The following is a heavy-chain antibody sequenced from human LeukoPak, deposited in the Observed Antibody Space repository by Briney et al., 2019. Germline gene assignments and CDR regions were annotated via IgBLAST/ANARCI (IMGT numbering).Heavy chain of an antibody. V-gene: IGHV3-23*01. J-gene: IGHJ4*02. CDR1: GFTFSSYA. CDR3: AKDRMVRGVIPYYSDY. Sequence: PGGSLRLSCAASGFTFSSYAMSWVRQAPGKGLEWVSSISGSGSSTHFADSVKGRFTISRDNSKNTLYLQMNSLRAEDTAVYYCAKDRMVRGVIPYYSDYWGQGTLVTVSS. CDR2: ISGSGSST. D-gene: IGHD3-10*01.